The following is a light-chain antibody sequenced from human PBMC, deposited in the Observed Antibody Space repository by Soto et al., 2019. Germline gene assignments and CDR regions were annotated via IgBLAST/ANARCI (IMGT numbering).Light chain of an antibody. CDR3: QVWDSREV. CDR2: YDS. Sequence: SSELTQPPSVSVAPGETARIPCGANNIGSKSVHWYRQKPGQAPVLIIYYDSDRPSGIPERFSASNSGNTATLTISRVEAGDEADYLCQVWDSREVFGGGTKLTVL. CDR1: NIGSKS. J-gene: IGLJ2*01. V-gene: IGLV3-21*04.